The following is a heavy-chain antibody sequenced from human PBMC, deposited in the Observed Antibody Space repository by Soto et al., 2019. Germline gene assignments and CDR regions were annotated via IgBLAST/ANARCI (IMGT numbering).Heavy chain of an antibody. CDR2: ISGSGGST. J-gene: IGHJ5*02. CDR1: GFTFSSYA. Sequence: GGSLRLSCAASGFTFSSYAMSWVRQAPGKGLEWVSAISGSGGSTYYADSVKGRFTISRDNSKNTLYLRMNSLRAEDTAVYYCAKSKPGIAAAGTSWFDPWGQGTLVTVSS. V-gene: IGHV3-23*01. D-gene: IGHD6-13*01. CDR3: AKSKPGIAAAGTSWFDP.